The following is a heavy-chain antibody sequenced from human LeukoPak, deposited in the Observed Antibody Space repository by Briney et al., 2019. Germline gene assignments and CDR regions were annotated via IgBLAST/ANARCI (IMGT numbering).Heavy chain of an antibody. V-gene: IGHV4-34*01. J-gene: IGHJ5*02. Sequence: SETLSLTCAVYGGSFSGYYWSWIRQPPGKGLEWIGEINHSGSTSYNPSLKSRVTISVDTSKNQFSLKLSSVTAADTAVYYCARGPPLGYNWNYGGWFDPWGQGTLVTVSS. D-gene: IGHD1-7*01. CDR2: INHSGST. CDR3: ARGPPLGYNWNYGGWFDP. CDR1: GGSFSGYY.